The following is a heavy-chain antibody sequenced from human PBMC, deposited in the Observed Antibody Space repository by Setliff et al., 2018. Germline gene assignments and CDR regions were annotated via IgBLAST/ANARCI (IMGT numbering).Heavy chain of an antibody. CDR2: IYTSWST. Sequence: SETLSLTCTVSGGSISNTYYYWSWIRQPAGQGLEWIGQIYTSWSTNYNPSLKSRVTISVDTTKNQFSLKLSSVTDADTAVYYCARMSGFLYIDVWGKGTTVTVSS. D-gene: IGHD3-3*01. CDR3: ARMSGFLYIDV. J-gene: IGHJ6*03. V-gene: IGHV4-61*09. CDR1: GGSISNTYYY.